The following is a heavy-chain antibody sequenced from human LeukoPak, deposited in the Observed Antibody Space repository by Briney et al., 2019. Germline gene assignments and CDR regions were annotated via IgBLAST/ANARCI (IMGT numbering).Heavy chain of an antibody. V-gene: IGHV3-74*01. D-gene: IGHD3-22*01. CDR1: GFTFSSYW. CDR2: IKSDGST. CDR3: ARAPSEIGGYYPEYFRH. Sequence: PGGSLRLSCAASGFTFSSYWMHWVRQAPGKGVVWVSRIKSDGSTRYADSVKGRFTVSRDNAKNTVSLQMNSLRAEDTGVYYCARAPSEIGGYYPEYFRHWGQGTLVIVSS. J-gene: IGHJ1*01.